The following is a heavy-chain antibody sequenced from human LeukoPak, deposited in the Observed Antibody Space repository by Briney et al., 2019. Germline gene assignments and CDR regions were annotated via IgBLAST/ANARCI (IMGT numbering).Heavy chain of an antibody. D-gene: IGHD6-19*01. J-gene: IGHJ4*02. Sequence: SGGSLRLSCAASGFTFSSYWMHWVRQAPGKGLVWVSRINSDGSSTSYADSVKGRFTISRDNAKNTLYLQMNSLRAEDTAVYYCARAPIAVAGMNSFEWWGQGTLVTVSS. V-gene: IGHV3-74*01. CDR3: ARAPIAVAGMNSFEW. CDR1: GFTFSSYW. CDR2: INSDGSST.